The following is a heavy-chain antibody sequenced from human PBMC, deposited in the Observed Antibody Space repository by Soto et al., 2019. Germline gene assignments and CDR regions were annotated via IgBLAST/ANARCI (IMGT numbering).Heavy chain of an antibody. J-gene: IGHJ5*01. CDR1: GDSISTVDYF. CDR2: IYKSTTT. Sequence: PSETLSLTCSVSGDSISTVDYFWAWIRQPPGQALEYIGYIYKSTTTYYNPSFESRVAISLDTSKSQFSLNVTPVTAADTAVYFCARGRYCLTGRCFSNWFDSWGQGTPVPVSS. D-gene: IGHD2-15*01. V-gene: IGHV4-30-4*01. CDR3: ARGRYCLTGRCFSNWFDS.